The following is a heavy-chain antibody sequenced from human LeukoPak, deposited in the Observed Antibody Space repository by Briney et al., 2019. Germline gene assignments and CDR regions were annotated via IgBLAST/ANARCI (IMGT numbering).Heavy chain of an antibody. CDR3: AKDPFDY. Sequence: GESLRLSCAASGFTFSSYAMHWVRQAPGKGLEWVAVISYDGSNKYYADSVKGRFTISRDNSKNTLYLQMNSLGAEDTAVYYCAKDPFDYWGQGTLVTVSS. J-gene: IGHJ4*02. V-gene: IGHV3-30*04. CDR2: ISYDGSNK. CDR1: GFTFSSYA.